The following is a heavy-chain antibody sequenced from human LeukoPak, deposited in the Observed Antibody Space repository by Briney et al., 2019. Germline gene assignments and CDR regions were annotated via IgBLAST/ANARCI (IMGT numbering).Heavy chain of an antibody. CDR2: IYRDGSA. Sequence: GGSPRLSCAVSGFTASIYYMTWVRQAPGKGLEWVSFIYRDGSANYADSVKGRFTISRDDSKSTVYLQMNSLEAEDTALYYCARGPGWNYFDYWGQGTLVTVSS. CDR3: ARGPGWNYFDY. D-gene: IGHD2-15*01. CDR1: GFTASIYY. V-gene: IGHV3-66*01. J-gene: IGHJ4*02.